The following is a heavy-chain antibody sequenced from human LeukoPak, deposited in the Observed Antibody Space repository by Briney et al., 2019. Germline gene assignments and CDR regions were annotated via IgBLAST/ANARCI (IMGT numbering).Heavy chain of an antibody. CDR1: GFTVRNNH. D-gene: IGHD3-16*01. V-gene: IGHV3-53*04. CDR3: ARESTPLRGAFDP. CDR2: IDSRDNT. Sequence: GGSLRLSCAASGFTVRNNHMSWVRQAPGKGLEWGSVIDSRDNTYHADSVKRRFTISRHTSKNTLYLQMNSLRAEDAAVYYCARESTPLRGAFDPWGPGTLVTVSS. J-gene: IGHJ5*02.